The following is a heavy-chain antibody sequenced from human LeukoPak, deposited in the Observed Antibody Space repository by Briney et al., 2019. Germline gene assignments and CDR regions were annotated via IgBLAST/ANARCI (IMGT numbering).Heavy chain of an antibody. CDR2: INPNSGGT. CDR3: ACSSGTGTTRNYYYFMDV. V-gene: IGHV1-2*02. J-gene: IGHJ6*03. Sequence: ASVKVSCKASGYTFTGYYFHWVRQAPGQGLEWLGWINPNSGGTNYAQKFQGRVTMTWDTSITTAYMELRGLRSDDTAVYYCACSSGTGTTRNYYYFMDVWGKGATVTVSS. CDR1: GYTFTGYY. D-gene: IGHD1-7*01.